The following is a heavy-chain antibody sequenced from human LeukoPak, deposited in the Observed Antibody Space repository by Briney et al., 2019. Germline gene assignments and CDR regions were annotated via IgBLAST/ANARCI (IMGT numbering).Heavy chain of an antibody. V-gene: IGHV4-4*07. CDR2: IYTSGST. J-gene: IGHJ4*02. D-gene: IGHD6-19*01. CDR1: GGSISNYY. CDR3: AVAAPTEQFVTSLIDY. Sequence: SETLSLTCTVSGGSISNYYWSWIRQPAGKGLEWIGRIYTSGSTNYNPSLKSRVTMSVDTSKNQFSLKLSSVTAADTAVYYCAVAAPTEQFVTSLIDYWGQGTLVTVSS.